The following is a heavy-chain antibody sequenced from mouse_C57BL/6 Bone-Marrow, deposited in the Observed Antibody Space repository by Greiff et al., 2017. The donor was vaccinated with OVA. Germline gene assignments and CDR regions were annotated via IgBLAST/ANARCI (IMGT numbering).Heavy chain of an antibody. V-gene: IGHV1-69*01. D-gene: IGHD1-1*01. CDR3: ARGVYYYGSSVDY. Sequence: VQLQQSGAELVMPGASVKLSCKASGYTFTSYWMHWVKQRPGQGLEWIGEIDPSDSYTNYNQKFKGKSTLTVDKSSSTAYMQLSSLTSEDSAVYYCARGVYYYGSSVDYWGQGTTLTVSS. CDR2: IDPSDSYT. J-gene: IGHJ2*01. CDR1: GYTFTSYW.